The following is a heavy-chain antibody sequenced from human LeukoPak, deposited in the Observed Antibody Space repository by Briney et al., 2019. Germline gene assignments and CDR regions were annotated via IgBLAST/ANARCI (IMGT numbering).Heavy chain of an antibody. CDR1: GGSFSGYY. V-gene: IGHV4-34*01. J-gene: IGHJ3*02. Sequence: KASETPSLTCAVYGGSFSGYYWSWIRQPPGKGLEWIGEINHSGSTNYNPSLKSRVTISVDTSKNQFSLKLSSVTAADTAVYYCARSDGYGLVGIWGQGTMVTVSS. D-gene: IGHD3-10*01. CDR3: ARSDGYGLVGI. CDR2: INHSGST.